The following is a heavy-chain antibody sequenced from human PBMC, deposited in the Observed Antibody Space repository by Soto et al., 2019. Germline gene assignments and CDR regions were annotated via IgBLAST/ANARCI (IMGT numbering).Heavy chain of an antibody. Sequence: SETLSLTCAVSGDSISSYYCMWIRQPPGKGLESIGYLYYGRSANYNPSLKSRLTLSVDTSKNQCSLTLSSVTAADTAVYYCASHRTFWPFDSWGQGTVVTVSS. V-gene: IGHV4-59*12. CDR2: LYYGRSA. J-gene: IGHJ4*02. CDR1: GDSISSYY. CDR3: ASHRTFWPFDS. D-gene: IGHD2-8*01.